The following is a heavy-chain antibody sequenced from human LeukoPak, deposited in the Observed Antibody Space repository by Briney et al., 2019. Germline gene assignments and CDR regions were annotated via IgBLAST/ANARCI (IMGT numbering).Heavy chain of an antibody. CDR1: GFTFDDYA. CDR3: ARDPYYSSSSPFFDY. V-gene: IGHV3-9*01. J-gene: IGHJ4*02. Sequence: PGRSLRLSCAASGFTFDDYAMHWVRQAPGKGLEWVSGISWNSGNIGYADSVKGRFTISRDNAKNSLYLQMNSLRAEDTALYYCARDPYYSSSSPFFDYWGQGTLVTVSS. D-gene: IGHD6-6*01. CDR2: ISWNSGNI.